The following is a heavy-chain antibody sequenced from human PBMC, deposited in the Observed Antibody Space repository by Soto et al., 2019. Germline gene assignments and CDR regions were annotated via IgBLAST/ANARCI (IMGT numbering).Heavy chain of an antibody. CDR3: ARERMEYYFDY. D-gene: IGHD3-3*01. CDR2: ISSSSSTI. J-gene: IGHJ4*02. CDR1: GFTFSSYS. Sequence: EVQLVESGGGLVQPGGSLRLSCAASGFTFSSYSMNWVRQAPGKGLEWVSYISSSSSTIYYADSVKGRFTISRDNAKNSLYLQMNSLSAEATAGYYCARERMEYYFDYWGQGTLVTVSS. V-gene: IGHV3-48*01.